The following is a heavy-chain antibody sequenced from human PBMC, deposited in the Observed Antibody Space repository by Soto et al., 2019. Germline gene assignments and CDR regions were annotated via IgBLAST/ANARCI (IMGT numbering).Heavy chain of an antibody. CDR3: ARDLWSSDNWFDH. D-gene: IGHD6-19*01. Sequence: QPGGSLRLSCAASGFTFNAYTMHWVRQAPGKGLEWVSVISGSGGFTYYADSVKGRFTISRDNAKNTLYLQMNSLRAEDTAMYYCARDLWSSDNWFDHWGQGTLVTVSS. V-gene: IGHV3-43*01. CDR2: ISGSGGFT. CDR1: GFTFNAYT. J-gene: IGHJ5*02.